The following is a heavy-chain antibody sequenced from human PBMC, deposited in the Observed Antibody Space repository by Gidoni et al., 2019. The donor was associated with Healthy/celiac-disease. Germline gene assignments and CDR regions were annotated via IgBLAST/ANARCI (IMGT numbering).Heavy chain of an antibody. CDR1: GFTFSSYA. Sequence: EVQLLESGGGLVQPGGSLRLSCAASGFTFSSYAMSWVRQAPGKGLEWVSAISGSGGSTYYADSVKGRFTISRDNSKNTLYLQMNSLRAEDTAVYYCAKVPISMIVVVITTLFDYWGQGTLVTVSS. CDR3: AKVPISMIVVVITTLFDY. V-gene: IGHV3-23*01. CDR2: ISGSGGST. J-gene: IGHJ4*02. D-gene: IGHD3-22*01.